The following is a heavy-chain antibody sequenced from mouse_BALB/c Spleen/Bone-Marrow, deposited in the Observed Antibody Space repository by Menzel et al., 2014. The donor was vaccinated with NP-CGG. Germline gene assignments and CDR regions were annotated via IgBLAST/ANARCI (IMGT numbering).Heavy chain of an antibody. CDR2: IYPGSGST. CDR1: GYTFTSYW. V-gene: IGHV1S22*01. CDR3: TKGLPSAY. J-gene: IGHJ3*01. D-gene: IGHD2-4*01. Sequence: LQQSGSELVRPGASVKLSCKASGYTFTSYWMHWVKQRPGQGLEWIGSIYPGSGSTNYDEKFKSKATLTVDTSSSTAYMQLSSLTSEDSAAYYCTKGLPSAYWGQGTLVTVSA.